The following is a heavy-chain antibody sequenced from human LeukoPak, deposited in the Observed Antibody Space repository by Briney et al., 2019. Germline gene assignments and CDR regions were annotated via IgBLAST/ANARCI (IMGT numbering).Heavy chain of an antibody. Sequence: GGSLRLSCAASGFTFSSYWMTWVRQAPGKGLEWVANIKQDGSEKFYVDSVKGRFTISRDNAKNSLYLQMNSLRAEDTAVYYCVKTSGGVVVPAAIDYWGQGTLVTVSS. V-gene: IGHV3-7*01. CDR2: IKQDGSEK. CDR1: GFTFSSYW. D-gene: IGHD2-2*01. CDR3: VKTSGGVVVPAAIDY. J-gene: IGHJ4*02.